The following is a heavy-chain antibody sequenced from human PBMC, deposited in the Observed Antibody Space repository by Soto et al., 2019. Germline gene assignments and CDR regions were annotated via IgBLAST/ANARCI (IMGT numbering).Heavy chain of an antibody. CDR1: GGSISSYY. V-gene: IGHV4-59*08. D-gene: IGHD4-17*01. CDR2: IYYSGST. CDR3: ARLGDYRTFGFDY. Sequence: SSETLSLTCTVSGGSISSYYWSWIRQPPGKGLEWIGYIYYSGSTNYNPSLKSRVTISVDTSKNQFSLKLSSVTAADTVVYYCARLGDYRTFGFDYWGQGTLVTVSS. J-gene: IGHJ4*02.